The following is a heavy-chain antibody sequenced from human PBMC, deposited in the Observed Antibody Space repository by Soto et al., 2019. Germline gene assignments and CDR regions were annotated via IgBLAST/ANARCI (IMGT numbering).Heavy chain of an antibody. D-gene: IGHD5-12*01. CDR2: IKQDGSEK. J-gene: IGHJ4*02. V-gene: IGHV3-7*03. Sequence: EVQLVESGGGLVQPGGSLRLSCAASGFTFSSYWMSWVRQAPGKGLEWVANIKQDGSEKYYVDSVKGRFTISRDNAKNSLYLQMNSLRAEDTAVYYCARAVYSGYDRTPLVIPDGYYFDYWGQGTLVTVSS. CDR1: GFTFSSYW. CDR3: ARAVYSGYDRTPLVIPDGYYFDY.